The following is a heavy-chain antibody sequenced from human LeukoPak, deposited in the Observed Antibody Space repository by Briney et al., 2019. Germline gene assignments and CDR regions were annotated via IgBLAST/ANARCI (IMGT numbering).Heavy chain of an antibody. D-gene: IGHD3-10*01. CDR2: ISGSGGST. CDR1: GFTFSSYA. Sequence: GGSLRLSCAASGFTFSSYAMSWVRQAPGKGLEWVSAISGSGGSTYYADSVKGRFTISRDNSKNTLYLQMNSLRAEDTAVYYCAKDGLHGSGSYYKWWYFDYWGQGTLVTVPS. J-gene: IGHJ4*02. CDR3: AKDGLHGSGSYYKWWYFDY. V-gene: IGHV3-23*01.